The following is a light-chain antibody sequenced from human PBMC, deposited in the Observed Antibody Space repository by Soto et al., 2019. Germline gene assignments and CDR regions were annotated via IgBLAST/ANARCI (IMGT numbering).Light chain of an antibody. V-gene: IGKV3-15*01. Sequence: EIVLTQSPSTLSLSPWERVTLSCMSSQSISNKLAWYQHRPGQAPRLLVYDTSTRAAGIPARFTGSGSGTDFTLTISSLQSEDFAVYYCQQYNTWRSISFGQGTRL. CDR1: QSISNK. CDR2: DTS. CDR3: QQYNTWRSIS. J-gene: IGKJ5*01.